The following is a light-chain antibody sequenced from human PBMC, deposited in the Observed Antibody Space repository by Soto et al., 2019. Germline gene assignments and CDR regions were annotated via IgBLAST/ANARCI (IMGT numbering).Light chain of an antibody. CDR2: DAS. J-gene: IGKJ3*01. V-gene: IGKV3-11*01. CDR3: QQRSNWPPEFT. Sequence: EIVLTQSPATLSLSPGERATLSCRASQSVSSYLAWYQQKPGQAPRLLIYDASNGATGIPARFSGSGSGTDFTLTISSLEPEDFAVYYCQQRSNWPPEFTFGPGTKVDIK. CDR1: QSVSSY.